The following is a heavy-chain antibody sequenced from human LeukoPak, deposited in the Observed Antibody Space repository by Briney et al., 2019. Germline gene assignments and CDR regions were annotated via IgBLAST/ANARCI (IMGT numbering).Heavy chain of an antibody. CDR2: INPNSGGT. V-gene: IGHV1-2*02. J-gene: IGHJ4*02. Sequence: ASVKVSCKASGYTFSGFYIYWVRQAPGQGLEWMGWINPNSGGTNYAQKFQGRVTMTRDTSISTAYMELSRLRSDDTAVYYCARPLYSSSSNLDYWGQGTLVTVSS. CDR1: GYTFSGFY. D-gene: IGHD6-6*01. CDR3: ARPLYSSSSNLDY.